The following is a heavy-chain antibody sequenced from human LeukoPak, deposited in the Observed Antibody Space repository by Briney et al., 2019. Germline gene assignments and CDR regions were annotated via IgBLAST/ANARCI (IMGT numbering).Heavy chain of an antibody. CDR1: GFIFSSYS. CDR3: VRDFRWAFDY. J-gene: IGHJ4*02. Sequence: GGSLRLSCAASGFIFSSYSVNWVRQAPGKGPEWISYISGSGGPIFYADSVKGRFTISRDNAEDSLYLQLNSLRVEDTAVYYCVRDFRWAFDYWGQGALVTVSS. D-gene: IGHD1-26*01. V-gene: IGHV3-48*01. CDR2: ISGSGGPI.